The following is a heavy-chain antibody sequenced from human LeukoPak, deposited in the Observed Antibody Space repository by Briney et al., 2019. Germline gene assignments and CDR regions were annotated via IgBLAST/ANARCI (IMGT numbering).Heavy chain of an antibody. V-gene: IGHV3-30*18. CDR2: ISYDGSNK. Sequence: PGGSLGLSCAASGFTFSSYGMHWVRQAPGKGLEWVAVISYDGSNKYYADSVKGRFTISRDNSNNTLYLQMNSLRAEDTAVYYCAKGSRSSGHYSDYWGQGTLVTVSS. CDR3: AKGSRSSGHYSDY. J-gene: IGHJ4*02. CDR1: GFTFSSYG. D-gene: IGHD3-22*01.